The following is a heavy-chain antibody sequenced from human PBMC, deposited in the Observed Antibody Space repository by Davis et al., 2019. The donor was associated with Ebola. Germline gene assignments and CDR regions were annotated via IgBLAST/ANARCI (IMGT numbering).Heavy chain of an antibody. D-gene: IGHD7-27*01. CDR2: INHIGMT. CDR3: ARSWGLRRNFFDS. V-gene: IGHV4-34*01. Sequence: PSETLSLTCAVNGGSFTGYYWYWIRQTPGKGPEWIGGINHIGMTKYNPSLKSRITISVDTSKNEFSLRLNSVTASDTSVYYCARSWGLRRNFFDSWGQGTLVTVSS. J-gene: IGHJ4*02. CDR1: GGSFTGYY.